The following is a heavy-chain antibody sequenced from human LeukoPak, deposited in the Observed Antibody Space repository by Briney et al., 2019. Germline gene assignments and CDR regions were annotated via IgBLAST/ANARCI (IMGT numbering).Heavy chain of an antibody. J-gene: IGHJ4*02. CDR2: IIPILGIA. V-gene: IGHV1-69*04. Sequence: SVKVSCKASGGTFSSYTISWVRQAPGQGLEWMGRIIPILGIANYAQKFQGRVTITADKSTSTAYMELSSLRSEDTAVYYCARDGYDFWSGSSYFDYWGQGTLVTVSS. CDR1: GGTFSSYT. CDR3: ARDGYDFWSGSSYFDY. D-gene: IGHD3-3*01.